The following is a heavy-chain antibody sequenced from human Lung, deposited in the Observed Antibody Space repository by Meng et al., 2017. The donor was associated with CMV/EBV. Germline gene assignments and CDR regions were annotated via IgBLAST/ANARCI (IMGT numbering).Heavy chain of an antibody. J-gene: IGHJ4*02. V-gene: IGHV1-18*01. Sequence: QPQLVQSGAEVETPGASVKVSCKASGYSFSTFGISWVRQVPGQRLEWVGWSSTRYGQTRYAQNLQGRVILSTDTSTNTAYMTLRDLTFDDTAVYFCARESERFGELYDYWGQGTLVTVSS. D-gene: IGHD3-10*01. CDR1: GYSFSTFG. CDR3: ARESERFGELYDY. CDR2: SSTRYGQT.